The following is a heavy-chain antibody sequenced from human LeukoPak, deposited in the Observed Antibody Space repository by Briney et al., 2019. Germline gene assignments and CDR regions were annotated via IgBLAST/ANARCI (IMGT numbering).Heavy chain of an antibody. D-gene: IGHD6-13*01. Sequence: GGSLRLSCAASGFTFSSYAMSWVRQAPGKGLEWVSAISGSGGSTYYADSVKGRFTISRDNSKTTLYLQMNSLRAEDTAVYYCAKKTYSSSLNWFDPWGQGTLVTVSS. V-gene: IGHV3-23*01. CDR1: GFTFSSYA. CDR3: AKKTYSSSLNWFDP. CDR2: ISGSGGST. J-gene: IGHJ5*02.